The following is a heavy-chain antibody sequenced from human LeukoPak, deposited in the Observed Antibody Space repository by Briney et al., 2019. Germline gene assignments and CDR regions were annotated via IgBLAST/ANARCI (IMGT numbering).Heavy chain of an antibody. D-gene: IGHD3-10*01. Sequence: GGSLRLSCEATRFDFNSYWMHWVRQAPGKGLVWVSGIGSDGTTTTYADSVKGRFTISRDNAKNTVYLEMNSRRADDTAMYYCARSYYGSGSYHSAPFFDFWGLGTQVIVSS. CDR1: RFDFNSYW. J-gene: IGHJ4*01. CDR3: ARSYYGSGSYHSAPFFDF. CDR2: IGSDGTTT. V-gene: IGHV3-74*03.